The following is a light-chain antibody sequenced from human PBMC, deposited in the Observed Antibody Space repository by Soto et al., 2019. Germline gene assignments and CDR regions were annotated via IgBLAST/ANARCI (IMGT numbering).Light chain of an antibody. CDR3: TSYAGSNIWV. V-gene: IGLV2-8*01. J-gene: IGLJ3*02. Sequence: QSVLTQPPSSSGSPGQSVTISCTGTSSDVGAYNYVSWYQQYPGKAPKLMIYEVNKRPSGVPDRFSGSKSGKTASLTVSGLQPEDEADYHRTSYAGSNIWVFGGGTPLTVL. CDR2: EVN. CDR1: SSDVGAYNY.